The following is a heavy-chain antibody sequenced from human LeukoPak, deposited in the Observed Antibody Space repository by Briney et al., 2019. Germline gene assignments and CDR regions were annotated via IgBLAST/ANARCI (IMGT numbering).Heavy chain of an antibody. Sequence: GGSLRLSCAVSGFTFSNHALHRVRQAPGKGLEWVALISRDGSDKHHADSVKGRFTISRDNSMDTLYLQMNSLRTEDTAVYFCAGVNKECNSHYCAFHIWGQGTMVTVSS. J-gene: IGHJ3*02. V-gene: IGHV3-30-3*01. CDR1: GFTFSNHA. CDR3: AGVNKECNSHYCAFHI. CDR2: ISRDGSDK. D-gene: IGHD1-26*01.